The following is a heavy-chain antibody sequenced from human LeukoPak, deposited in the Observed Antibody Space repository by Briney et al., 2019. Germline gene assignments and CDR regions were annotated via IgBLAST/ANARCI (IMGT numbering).Heavy chain of an antibody. CDR3: ARGPPTVPNFDY. J-gene: IGHJ4*02. CDR2: IIPIFGTA. V-gene: IGHV1-69*06. D-gene: IGHD4-17*01. Sequence: SVKVSCKASGGTFSSYAISWVRQAPGQGLEWMGGIIPIFGTANYAQKFQGRVTITANKSTSTAYMELSSLRSEDTAVYYCARGPPTVPNFDYWGQGTLVTVSS. CDR1: GGTFSSYA.